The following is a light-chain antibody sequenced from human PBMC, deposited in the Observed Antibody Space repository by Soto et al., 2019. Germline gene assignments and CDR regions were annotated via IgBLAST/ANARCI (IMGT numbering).Light chain of an antibody. Sequence: QSVLTQPPSASGTPAQRVTISCSGSSSNIGSNHVNWYQQLPGTAPKLLIYSSNQRPSGVPDRFSGSRSGTSASLAISGLQSEDETDYYCAAWDDSLNGHVFGTGTKVTVL. CDR2: SSN. CDR3: AAWDDSLNGHV. V-gene: IGLV1-44*01. J-gene: IGLJ1*01. CDR1: SSNIGSNH.